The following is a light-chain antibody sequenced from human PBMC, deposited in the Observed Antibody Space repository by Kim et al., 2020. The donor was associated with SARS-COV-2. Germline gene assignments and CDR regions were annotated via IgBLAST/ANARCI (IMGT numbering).Light chain of an antibody. CDR1: TGPVTGGHC. J-gene: IGLJ3*02. CDR3: LVSYSSGWV. V-gene: IGLV7-46*01. CDR2: DTT. Sequence: PGRPALLPCGYSTGPVTGGHCPYWFQQKPGQAPRALIYDTTHNCPSTPARFSGSFLGGKVALTLSGAQPEDEADYYCLVSYSSGWVFGGGTKLTVL.